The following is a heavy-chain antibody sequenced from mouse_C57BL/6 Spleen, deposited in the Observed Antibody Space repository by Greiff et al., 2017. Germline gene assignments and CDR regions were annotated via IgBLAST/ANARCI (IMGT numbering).Heavy chain of an antibody. CDR2: ILPGSGST. J-gene: IGHJ1*03. V-gene: IGHV1-9*01. CDR3: ARSGDYYGSSYSWYFDV. D-gene: IGHD1-1*01. Sequence: QVQLQQSGAELMKPGASVKLSCKATGYTFTGYWIEWVKQRPGHGLEWIGEILPGSGSTNYNETFKGKATFTADTSSNTAYMQLSSLTTEDSAIYYCARSGDYYGSSYSWYFDVWGTGTTVTVAS. CDR1: GYTFTGYW.